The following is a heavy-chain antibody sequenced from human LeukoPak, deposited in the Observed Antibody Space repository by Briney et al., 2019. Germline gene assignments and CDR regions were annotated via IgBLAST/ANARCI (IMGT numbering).Heavy chain of an antibody. Sequence: GGSLRLSCAASGFTFSNAWMSWVRQAPGKGLEWVGRIKSETDGGTTDYAAPVKGRFTISRDDSKNTLYLQMNSLKTEDAAVYYCTTDPTIQTNFDYWGQGTLVTVSS. D-gene: IGHD5-18*01. J-gene: IGHJ4*02. CDR1: GFTFSNAW. CDR3: TTDPTIQTNFDY. V-gene: IGHV3-15*01. CDR2: IKSETDGGTT.